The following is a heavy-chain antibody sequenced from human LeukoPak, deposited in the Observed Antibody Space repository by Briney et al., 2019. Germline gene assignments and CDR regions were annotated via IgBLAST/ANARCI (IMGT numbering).Heavy chain of an antibody. J-gene: IGHJ4*02. D-gene: IGHD4-17*01. CDR1: GYTFTSYD. CDR2: MNPNSGNT. Sequence: ASVKVSCTASGYTFTSYDINWVRQATGQGLEWMGWMNPNSGNTGYAQKFQGRVTMTRNTSISTAYMELSSLRSEDTAVYYCARDYGDYFSRFDYWGQGTLVTVSS. V-gene: IGHV1-8*01. CDR3: ARDYGDYFSRFDY.